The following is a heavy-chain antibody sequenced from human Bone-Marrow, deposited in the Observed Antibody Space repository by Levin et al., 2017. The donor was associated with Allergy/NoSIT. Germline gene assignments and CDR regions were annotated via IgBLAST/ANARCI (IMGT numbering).Heavy chain of an antibody. CDR3: AKDRASNSWPYYFDC. Sequence: TGGSLRLSCAASGFTFINYAMNWVRQAPGKGLEWVSATGGSGGSTYYADSVKGRFTISRDNSKNTLYLQMNSLRAEDTALYYCAKDRASNSWPYYFDCWGQGTLVTVSS. V-gene: IGHV3-23*01. CDR1: GFTFINYA. J-gene: IGHJ4*02. D-gene: IGHD6-13*01. CDR2: TGGSGGST.